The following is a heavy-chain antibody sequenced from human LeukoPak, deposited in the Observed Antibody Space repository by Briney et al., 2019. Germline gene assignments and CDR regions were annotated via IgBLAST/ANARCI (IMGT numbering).Heavy chain of an antibody. J-gene: IGHJ5*02. D-gene: IGHD6-6*01. CDR1: GYSFTSYW. V-gene: IGHV5-51*01. CDR3: ARRDPYSSSSSGPFDP. Sequence: GESLKISCKGSGYSFTSYWIGWVRQMPGKGLEWMGIIYPGDSDTRYSPSFQGQVAISADKSISTAYLQWSSLKASDTAMYYCARRDPYSSSSSGPFDPWGQGTLVTVSS. CDR2: IYPGDSDT.